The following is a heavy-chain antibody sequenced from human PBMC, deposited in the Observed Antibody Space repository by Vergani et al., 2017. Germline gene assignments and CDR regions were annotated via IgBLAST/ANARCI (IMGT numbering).Heavy chain of an antibody. CDR2: IHYSENT. CDR1: FVSIRNLY. CDR3: ASDTHSGQRADR. J-gene: IGHJ5*02. V-gene: IGHV4-59*11. D-gene: IGHD6-19*01. Sequence: QVQLQESGPGLVKSSETLSLTCSVSFVSIRNLYFNWIRQPPGKGLEWIGSIHYSENTNYNPSLKTRVTISVDTSENQFSLTLTSVTAADTAVYYCASDTHSGQRADRWGQGILVTVTS.